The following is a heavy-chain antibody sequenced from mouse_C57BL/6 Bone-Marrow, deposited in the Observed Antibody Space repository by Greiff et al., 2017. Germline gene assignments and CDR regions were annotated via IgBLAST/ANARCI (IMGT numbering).Heavy chain of an antibody. D-gene: IGHD1-1*01. J-gene: IGHJ1*03. CDR3: ARGPLLRRYFDV. CDR2: INPSSGYT. V-gene: IGHV1-4*01. CDR1: GYTFTSYT. Sequence: QVQLQQSGAELARPGASVKMSCKASGYTFTSYTMPWVKQRPGQGLEWIGYINPSSGYTKYNQKFKDKATLTADKSSSTAYMQQSSLTSEDSAVDYCARGPLLRRYFDVWGTGTTVSVPS.